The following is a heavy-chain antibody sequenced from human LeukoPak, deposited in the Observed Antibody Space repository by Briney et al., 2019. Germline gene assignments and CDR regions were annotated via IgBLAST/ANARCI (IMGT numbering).Heavy chain of an antibody. V-gene: IGHV1-2*02. CDR1: GYTFTDYY. D-gene: IGHD7-27*01. CDR3: ARGGRSELGACDY. Sequence: ASVKVSCKTSGYTFTDYYIHWVRQAPGQGLEWMGWINPNGDGTYYAQRFQGRVTMTRDMSISTAYMELSGLRVDDTAVYYCARGGRSELGACDYWGQGTLVTASS. J-gene: IGHJ4*02. CDR2: INPNGDGT.